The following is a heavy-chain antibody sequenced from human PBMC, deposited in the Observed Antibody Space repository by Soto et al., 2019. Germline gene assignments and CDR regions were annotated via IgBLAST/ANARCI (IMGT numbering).Heavy chain of an antibody. CDR2: INAGNGNT. CDR1: GYTFTSYA. D-gene: IGHD2-15*01. V-gene: IGHV1-3*01. J-gene: IGHJ5*02. Sequence: ASVKVSCKASGYTFTSYAMHWVRQAPGQRLEWMGWINAGNGNTKYSQKFQGRVTITRDTSASTAYMELSSLRSEDTAVYYCARVGGEGYCSGGSCYGWYWFDPWGQGTLVTVSS. CDR3: ARVGGEGYCSGGSCYGWYWFDP.